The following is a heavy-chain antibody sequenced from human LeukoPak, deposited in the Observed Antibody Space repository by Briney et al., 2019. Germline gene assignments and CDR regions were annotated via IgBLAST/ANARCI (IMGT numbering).Heavy chain of an antibody. V-gene: IGHV3-23*01. CDR2: ISGSGGST. Sequence: GGSLRLSCAASGFTFSSYAMSWVRQAPGRGLEWVSGISGSGGSTYYADSVKGRFTISRDNSKNTLYLQMNSLRAEDMAVYYCAKTPRAELSFGELFGIGGGPPPNWFDPWGQGTLVIVSS. CDR3: AKTPRAELSFGELFGIGGGPPPNWFDP. J-gene: IGHJ5*02. CDR1: GFTFSSYA. D-gene: IGHD3-10*01.